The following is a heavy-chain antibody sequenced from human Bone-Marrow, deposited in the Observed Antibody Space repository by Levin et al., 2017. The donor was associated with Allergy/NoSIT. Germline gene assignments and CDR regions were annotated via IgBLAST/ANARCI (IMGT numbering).Heavy chain of an antibody. CDR2: LYYSGST. D-gene: IGHD6-13*01. J-gene: IGHJ3*02. Sequence: SETLSLTCTVSGASISSSTYFGGWIRQPPGTGLEWIGSLYYSGSTYYNPSLRSRVTISGDTSKNQFSLKLTSVTAADTAVYYCARLGQQLIRGNAFDIWGHGTMVTVSS. CDR3: ARLGQQLIRGNAFDI. CDR1: GASISSSTYF. V-gene: IGHV4-39*01.